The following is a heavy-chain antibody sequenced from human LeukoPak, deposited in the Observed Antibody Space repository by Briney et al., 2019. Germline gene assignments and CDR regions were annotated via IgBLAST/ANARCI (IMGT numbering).Heavy chain of an antibody. J-gene: IGHJ6*02. V-gene: IGHV3-23*01. CDR2: ISGSGGNT. D-gene: IGHD3-3*01. CDR3: AREQLYSGYYGMDV. Sequence: QPGGSLRLSCAASGFTFSNYAMSWVRQAPGKGLEWVSVISGSGGNTDYADSVKGRFTISRDNSKNTLNLQVNSLRPEDTAVYYCAREQLYSGYYGMDVWGQGTTVTVSS. CDR1: GFTFSNYA.